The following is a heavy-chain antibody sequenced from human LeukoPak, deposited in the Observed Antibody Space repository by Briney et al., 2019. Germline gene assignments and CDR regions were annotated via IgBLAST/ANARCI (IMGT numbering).Heavy chain of an antibody. D-gene: IGHD5-18*01. Sequence: SGTLSLTCAVSGGSISSTKWWSWVRQPPRKGLEWIGEVSHSGSTKYNPSLKSRVTISVDTSKNQFSLKLSSVTAADTAVYYCARGRGGYSYGPYYFDYWGQGTLVTVSS. J-gene: IGHJ4*02. CDR1: GGSISSTKW. CDR3: ARGRGGYSYGPYYFDY. V-gene: IGHV4-4*02. CDR2: VSHSGST.